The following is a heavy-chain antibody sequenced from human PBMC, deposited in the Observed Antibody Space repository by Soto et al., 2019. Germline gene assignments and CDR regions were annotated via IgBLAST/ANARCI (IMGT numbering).Heavy chain of an antibody. CDR1: GISTSSYW. CDR2: IKNDGSEK. J-gene: IGHJ4*02. CDR3: ATGYHSDY. D-gene: IGHD5-18*01. Sequence: PGGSLRLSCAASGISTSSYWMGWVRQAPGRGLEWVASIKNDGSEKYYMDSLKGRFTISRDNALNSLYLQMNSLRAEDTAVYFCATGYHSDYWGQGTLVTVSS. V-gene: IGHV3-7*03.